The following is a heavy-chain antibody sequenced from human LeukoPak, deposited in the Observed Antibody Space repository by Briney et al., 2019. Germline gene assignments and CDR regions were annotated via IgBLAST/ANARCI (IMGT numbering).Heavy chain of an antibody. J-gene: IGHJ3*02. V-gene: IGHV3-21*01. CDR3: XXXXXXGYSHDAFDI. Sequence: GGSLRLSCAASGFTFSSYSMNWVRQAPGKGLEWVSSISSSSSYIYYADSVKGRFTISRDNAKNSLYLQMNSLRAEDTAVYYXXXXXXXGYSHDAFDIWGQGTMVTVSS. D-gene: IGHD3-22*01. CDR2: ISSSSSYI. CDR1: GFTFSSYS.